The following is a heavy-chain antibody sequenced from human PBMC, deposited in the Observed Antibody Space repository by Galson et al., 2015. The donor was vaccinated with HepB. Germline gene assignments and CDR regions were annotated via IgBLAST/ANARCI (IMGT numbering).Heavy chain of an antibody. CDR3: ARTHYNDYGAKTYAFDM. D-gene: IGHD4-17*01. V-gene: IGHV1-8*01. CDR1: GYTFTSYE. Sequence: SVKVSCKASGYTFTSYEINWVRQAAGQGLEWMGWMNPDSGNTGYTQKFQGRVTMTRNTSITTAYMELSSLRSEDTAVYFCARTHYNDYGAKTYAFDMWGQGTMVTVSS. CDR2: MNPDSGNT. J-gene: IGHJ3*02.